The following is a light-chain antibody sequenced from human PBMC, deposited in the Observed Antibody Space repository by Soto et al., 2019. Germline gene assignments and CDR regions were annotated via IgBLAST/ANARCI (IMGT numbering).Light chain of an antibody. CDR2: DVS. CDR3: QQYYSYPRT. V-gene: IGKV1-5*01. Sequence: DIQMTQSPSTVSASVGDSVTITCRASQSITTWLAWYQQRPGKAPKLLIYDVSSLQSGVPSRFSGSGSGTDFTLTITCLQSEDFATYYCQQYYSYPRTFGQGTKVDIK. J-gene: IGKJ1*01. CDR1: QSITTW.